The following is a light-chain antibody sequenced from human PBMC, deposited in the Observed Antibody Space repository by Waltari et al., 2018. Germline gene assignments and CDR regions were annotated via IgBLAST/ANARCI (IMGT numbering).Light chain of an antibody. J-gene: IGKJ2*01. V-gene: IGKV3-15*01. CDR1: PSLTSN. Sequence: VMTQSPATLSVSPGDSVPLSCRANPSLTSNLAWYQQKPGQPPRLLIFGASTRATGVSDRFSGSGTTTQFSLTISSLQPEDFAVYFCQQYNRWPSTFGQGTKLDIK. CDR3: QQYNRWPST. CDR2: GAS.